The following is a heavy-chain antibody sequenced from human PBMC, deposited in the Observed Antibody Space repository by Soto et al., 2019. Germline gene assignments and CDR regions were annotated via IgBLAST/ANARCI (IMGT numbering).Heavy chain of an antibody. CDR3: GRGEISGISARRGDY. D-gene: IGHD6-6*01. Sequence: SETLSLTCSVSGYSISSGYYWGWIRQPPGKGLEWIGTIYHTGSTYYNPSLRSRVTILVDTSKNHVSLKLNSVTAADTAVYYCGRGEISGISARRGDYWGQGTLVTVSS. J-gene: IGHJ4*02. CDR2: IYHTGST. V-gene: IGHV4-38-2*02. CDR1: GYSISSGYY.